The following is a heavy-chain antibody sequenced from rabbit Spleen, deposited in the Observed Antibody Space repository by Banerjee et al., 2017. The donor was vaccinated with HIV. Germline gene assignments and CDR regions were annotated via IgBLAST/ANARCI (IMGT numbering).Heavy chain of an antibody. J-gene: IGHJ4*01. CDR3: TRDDGSGHYIDGYFNL. Sequence: QSLEESGGRLVQPGGSLTLSCKASGFTISNYWMNWVRQAPGKGLEWIGIIYPITDTTYYASWVNGRFTISSDNAQKTVDLQMNSLTAADTATYFCTRDDGSGHYIDGYFNLWGPGTLVTVS. CDR1: GFTISNYW. D-gene: IGHD1-1*01. V-gene: IGHV1S7*01. CDR2: IYPITDTT.